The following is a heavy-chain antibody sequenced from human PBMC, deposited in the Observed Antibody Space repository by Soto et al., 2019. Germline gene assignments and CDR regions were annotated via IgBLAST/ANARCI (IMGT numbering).Heavy chain of an antibody. Sequence: GGSLRLSCAASEFIFSSYSMNWVRQAPGKGLEWVSYISSDSRTIYYADSVKGRFTISRVNDKNSLYLQMNSLRAEDTAVYYCAGEFCYCSSIIRYSTDIWGQGTMVTVSS. D-gene: IGHD2-2*02. V-gene: IGHV3-48*01. CDR3: AGEFCYCSSIIRYSTDI. CDR1: EFIFSSYS. J-gene: IGHJ3*02. CDR2: ISSDSRTI.